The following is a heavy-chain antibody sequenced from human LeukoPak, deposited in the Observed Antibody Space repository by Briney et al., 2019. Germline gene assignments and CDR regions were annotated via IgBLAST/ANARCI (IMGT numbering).Heavy chain of an antibody. Sequence: SQTLSLTCTVSGGSISSGGYCWSWIRQHPGKGLEWIGYIYYSGSTYYNPSLKSRVTISVDTSKNQFSLRLSSVTAADTAVYYCARGVVVVAAIFDYWGQGTLVTVSS. CDR3: ARGVVVVAAIFDY. CDR1: GGSISSGGYC. J-gene: IGHJ4*02. D-gene: IGHD2-15*01. V-gene: IGHV4-31*03. CDR2: IYYSGST.